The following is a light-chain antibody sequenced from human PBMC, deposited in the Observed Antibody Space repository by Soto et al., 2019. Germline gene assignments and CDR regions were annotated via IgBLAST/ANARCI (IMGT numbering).Light chain of an antibody. CDR2: GAS. CDR1: QSISNSY. Sequence: EIVLTQSPGTLSLSPGERATLSCRASQSISNSYLAWYQQKPGQAPRLLIYGASSRATGIPDRFSGSGSVTDFNLTISSLEPEDFAVYFCQQYGSSPRTCGQGTKVDIK. V-gene: IGKV3-20*01. J-gene: IGKJ1*01. CDR3: QQYGSSPRT.